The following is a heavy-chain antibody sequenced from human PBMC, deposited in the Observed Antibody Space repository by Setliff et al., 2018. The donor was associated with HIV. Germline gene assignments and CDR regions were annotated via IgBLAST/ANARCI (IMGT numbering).Heavy chain of an antibody. V-gene: IGHV3-23*01. Sequence: PGGSLRLSCAVSGFTFSNYAMSWVRQAPGKGLEWVSGISGSAGTTYYADSVKGRFTVSRDNSNNTVYLQMNSLRAEDTAMYYCAKTQTVITVYGPFDSWGQGTPVTVSS. D-gene: IGHD4-4*01. J-gene: IGHJ4*02. CDR3: AKTQTVITVYGPFDS. CDR1: GFTFSNYA. CDR2: ISGSAGTT.